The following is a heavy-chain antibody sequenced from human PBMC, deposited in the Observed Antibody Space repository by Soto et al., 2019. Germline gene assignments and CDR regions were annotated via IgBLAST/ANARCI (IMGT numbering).Heavy chain of an antibody. CDR1: GGSVSGYY. CDR3: ARGHPRKSYSSGWFADY. Sequence: SQALSITCAGYGGSVSGYYWSWIRQQPGKGLEWIGEINHSGSTNYNPSLKSRVTISVDTSKNQFSLKLSSVTAADTAVYYCARGHPRKSYSSGWFADYWGQGTLVTVSS. D-gene: IGHD6-19*01. V-gene: IGHV4-34*01. CDR2: INHSGST. J-gene: IGHJ4*02.